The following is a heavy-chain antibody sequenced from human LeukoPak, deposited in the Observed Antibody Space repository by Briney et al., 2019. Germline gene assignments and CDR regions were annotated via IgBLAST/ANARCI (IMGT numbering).Heavy chain of an antibody. J-gene: IGHJ4*02. CDR3: ARFLEYSSSSISDY. D-gene: IGHD6-6*01. Sequence: ASVKVSCKASGYTFTGYYMHWVRQAPGQGLEWMGWINPNSGGTNYAQKFQGRVTMTRDTSISTAYMELSRLRSNDTAVYYCARFLEYSSSSISDYWGQGTLVTVSS. V-gene: IGHV1-2*02. CDR1: GYTFTGYY. CDR2: INPNSGGT.